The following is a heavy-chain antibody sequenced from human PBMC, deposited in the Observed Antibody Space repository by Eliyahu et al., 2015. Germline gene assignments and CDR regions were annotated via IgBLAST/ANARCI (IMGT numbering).Heavy chain of an antibody. CDR1: GFTFXEFA. CDR3: ARDYRAFGLGV. D-gene: IGHD3-10*01. V-gene: IGHV3-9*01. J-gene: IGHJ6*02. Sequence: EVQLVESGGGLVQPGRSLRLSCAASGFTFXEFAMHWVRQXPGKGLEWVSGISWNSGTIGYADSVKGRFTISRDNAKNSLYLQMNSLRGEDTALYYCARDYRAFGLGVWGQGTTVTVSS. CDR2: ISWNSGTI.